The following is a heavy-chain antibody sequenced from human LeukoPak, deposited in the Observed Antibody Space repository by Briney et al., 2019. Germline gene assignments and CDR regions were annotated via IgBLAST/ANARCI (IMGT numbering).Heavy chain of an antibody. D-gene: IGHD3-22*01. J-gene: IGHJ4*02. Sequence: PGGSLRLSCAASGFTFSSYAMSWVRQAPGKGLEWVSAISSSGGGTYYADSVKGRFTISRDNSKNTLYLQMNSLRAEDTAVYYCAKVPLYDSSGYYYYFDYWGQGTLVTVSS. V-gene: IGHV3-23*01. CDR3: AKVPLYDSSGYYYYFDY. CDR1: GFTFSSYA. CDR2: ISSSGGGT.